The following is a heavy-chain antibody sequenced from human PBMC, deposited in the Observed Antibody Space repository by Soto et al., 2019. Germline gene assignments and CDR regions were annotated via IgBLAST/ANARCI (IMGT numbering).Heavy chain of an antibody. J-gene: IGHJ4*02. CDR2: IIPILGIA. CDR1: GGTFSSYA. D-gene: IGHD2-8*02. V-gene: IGHV1-69*04. Sequence: EASGKVSCKASGGTFSSYAISWVRQAPGQGLEWMGRIIPILGIANYAQKFQGRVTITADKSTSTAYMELSSLRSEDTAVYYCARDRAYLYWFDYWGQGTLVTVSS. CDR3: ARDRAYLYWFDY.